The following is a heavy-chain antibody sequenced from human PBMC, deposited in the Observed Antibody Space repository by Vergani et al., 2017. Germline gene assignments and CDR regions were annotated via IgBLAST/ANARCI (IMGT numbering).Heavy chain of an antibody. Sequence: QLQESGPGLVKPSETLSLTCAVYGGSFSGYYWSWIRQPPGKGLEWIGEINHSGSTNYNPSLKSRVTITRNTSISTAYMELSSLRSEDTAVYYCARGSSGYEVYYYYGMDVWGQGTTVTVSS. D-gene: IGHD3-22*01. V-gene: IGHV4-34*10. CDR1: GGSFSGYY. J-gene: IGHJ6*02. CDR3: ARGSSGYEVYYYYGMDV. CDR2: INHSGST.